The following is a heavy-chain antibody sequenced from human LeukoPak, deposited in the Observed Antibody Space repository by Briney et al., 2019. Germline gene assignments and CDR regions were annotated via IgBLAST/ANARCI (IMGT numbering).Heavy chain of an antibody. CDR1: GFTFSSYG. V-gene: IGHV3-30*03. CDR3: ARFILVATGDTFDV. CDR2: LSYDGSNK. Sequence: GGSLRLSCAASGFTFSSYGMHWVRQAPGKGLEGVEVLSYDGSNKYYADSVKGRFTISRDNSKNTLYLQMNSLRAEDTAVYYCARFILVATGDTFDVWGQGTMVTVSS. J-gene: IGHJ3*01. D-gene: IGHD5-12*01.